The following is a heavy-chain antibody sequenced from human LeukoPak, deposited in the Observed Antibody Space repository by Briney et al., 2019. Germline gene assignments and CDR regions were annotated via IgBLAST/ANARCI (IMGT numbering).Heavy chain of an antibody. V-gene: IGHV4-38-2*01. CDR2: LYHSDST. Sequence: TSETLSLTCAVSGYSISNGYYWVWIRQPPGKGLEWIGSLYHSDSTYYNPSLKSRVTMSVDTSKNQFSLKLSFVTAADTAVYYCARQYDSYYYNYVDVWGKGTTVTVSS. J-gene: IGHJ6*03. CDR3: ARQYDSYYYNYVDV. CDR1: GYSISNGYY. D-gene: IGHD2-2*01.